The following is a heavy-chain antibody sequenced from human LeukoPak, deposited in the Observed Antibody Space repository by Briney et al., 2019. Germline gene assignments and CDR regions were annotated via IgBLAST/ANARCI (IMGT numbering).Heavy chain of an antibody. CDR3: AREPFQMVYALPTYYFDY. J-gene: IGHJ4*02. V-gene: IGHV1-18*01. CDR1: GYTFNGYG. CDR2: ISAYDGHT. D-gene: IGHD2-8*01. Sequence: ASVKVSCKTSGYTFNGYGISWVRQAPGQGLEWMGWISAYDGHTNYAQRLRGRVTMTTDTSTSTAYMELSSLRSEDTAVYYCAREPFQMVYALPTYYFDYWGQGTLVTVSS.